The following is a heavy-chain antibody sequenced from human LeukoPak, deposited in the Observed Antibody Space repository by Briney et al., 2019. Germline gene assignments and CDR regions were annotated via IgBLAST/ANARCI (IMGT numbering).Heavy chain of an antibody. CDR2: IKQDGSEE. CDR3: ATLDSTKSVF. Sequence: GGSLRLSCVASEFRFGRDWISWDRQAPGKGLEWVACIKQDGSEEYYVGSVRGRFTVSVDNGKNSLYLQMNSPRAEDTARYYCATLDSTKSVFWGRGTAVTVSS. CDR1: EFRFGRDW. V-gene: IGHV3-7*01. J-gene: IGHJ1*01. D-gene: IGHD2-2*01.